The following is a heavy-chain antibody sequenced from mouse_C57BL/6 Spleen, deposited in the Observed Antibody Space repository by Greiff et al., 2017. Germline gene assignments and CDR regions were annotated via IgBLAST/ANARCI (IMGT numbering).Heavy chain of an antibody. Sequence: EVQLQQSGPELVKPGASVKISCKASGYTFTDYYMNWVKQSHGKSLEWIGDINPNNGGTSYNQKFKGKATLTVDKSSSTAYMELRSLTSEDSAVYYCARGYYGSRTRYFDVWGTGTTVTVSS. D-gene: IGHD1-1*01. CDR3: ARGYYGSRTRYFDV. CDR1: GYTFTDYY. V-gene: IGHV1-26*01. CDR2: INPNNGGT. J-gene: IGHJ1*03.